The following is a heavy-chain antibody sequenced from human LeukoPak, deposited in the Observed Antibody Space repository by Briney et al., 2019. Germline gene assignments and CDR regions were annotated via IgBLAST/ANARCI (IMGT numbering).Heavy chain of an antibody. D-gene: IGHD2-15*01. Sequence: ASVKVSCKASGYTFTSYGISWVRQAPGQGLEWMGWISAYNGNTNYAQKLQGRVTMTTDTSTSTAYMELRSLRSDDTAVYYCARDIYCSGGSCYQGGYYFDYWGQGTLVTVSS. V-gene: IGHV1-18*01. CDR3: ARDIYCSGGSCYQGGYYFDY. CDR1: GYTFTSYG. CDR2: ISAYNGNT. J-gene: IGHJ4*02.